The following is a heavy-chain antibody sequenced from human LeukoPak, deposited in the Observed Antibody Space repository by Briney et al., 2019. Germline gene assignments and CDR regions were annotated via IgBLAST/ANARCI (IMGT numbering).Heavy chain of an antibody. J-gene: IGHJ4*02. CDR1: GFTFTNYA. CDR3: ARGIWTRTVSSYYLDY. V-gene: IGHV1-3*01. D-gene: IGHD3/OR15-3a*01. Sequence: ASVKVSCKASGFTFTNYAMQWVRQAPGQRLEWMGWINAGNGHTRYSQRFQGRVTITRDTSATTAYMEVTSLRSEDTAVYYCARGIWTRTVSSYYLDYWGQGTLVTVS. CDR2: INAGNGHT.